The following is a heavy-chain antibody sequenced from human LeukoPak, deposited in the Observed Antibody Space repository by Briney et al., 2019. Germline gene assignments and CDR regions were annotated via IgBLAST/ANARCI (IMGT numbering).Heavy chain of an antibody. V-gene: IGHV6-1*01. J-gene: IGHJ6*02. CDR2: TYYRSKWYN. D-gene: IGHD2-15*01. Sequence: RTYYRSKWYNDYAVSVKSRITINPDTSKNQFSLQLNSVTPEDTAVYYCARDLRSPGLGMDVWGQGTTVTVSS. CDR3: ARDLRSPGLGMDV.